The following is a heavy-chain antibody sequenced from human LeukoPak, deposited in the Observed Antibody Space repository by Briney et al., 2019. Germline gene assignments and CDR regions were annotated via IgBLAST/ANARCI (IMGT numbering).Heavy chain of an antibody. J-gene: IGHJ4*02. V-gene: IGHV3-74*03. CDR3: ARVRSAAAVDY. Sequence: GGSLRLSCAASGFTFSSYWMHWVRQTPGKGLVWVSRINSDGSSTTYADSVKGRFTISRDNAKNTLYLQMNSLGAEDTAVYYCARVRSAAAVDYWGQGTLVTVSS. CDR2: INSDGSST. CDR1: GFTFSSYW.